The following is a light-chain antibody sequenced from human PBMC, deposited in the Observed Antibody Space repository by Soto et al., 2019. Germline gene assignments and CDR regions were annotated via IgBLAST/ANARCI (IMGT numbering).Light chain of an antibody. CDR3: QQYNSYSPT. Sequence: DIPMTQSPSTLSASVGDRVTITCRASQSISSWLAWYQQKPGKAPKLLNYDASSLESGVPLRFSGSGSGTEFTLTISSLQPDDFATYYCQQYNSYSPTFGQGTKLEIK. J-gene: IGKJ2*01. CDR2: DAS. CDR1: QSISSW. V-gene: IGKV1-5*01.